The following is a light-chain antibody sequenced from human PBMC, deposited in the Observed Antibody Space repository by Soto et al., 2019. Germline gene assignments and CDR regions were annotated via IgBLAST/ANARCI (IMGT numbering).Light chain of an antibody. CDR2: NVS. CDR3: SSYTNSNAAV. Sequence: QSALTQPASVSGSPGQSITISCTGTSSDVGGYNYVSWYQQHPGKAPKLMIYNVSNRPSGVSNRFSGSKSDNTASLTISGLQAEDEADYYCSSYTNSNAAVFGGGTQLTVL. V-gene: IGLV2-14*01. J-gene: IGLJ7*01. CDR1: SSDVGGYNY.